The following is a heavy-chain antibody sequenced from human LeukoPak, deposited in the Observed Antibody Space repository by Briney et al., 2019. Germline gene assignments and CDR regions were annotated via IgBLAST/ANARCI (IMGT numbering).Heavy chain of an antibody. CDR3: ARRDCSSTSCPPGYYYYYMDV. V-gene: IGHV4-39*01. J-gene: IGHJ6*03. D-gene: IGHD2-2*01. CDR1: GGSISSSSYY. CDR2: IYYSGST. Sequence: SETLSLTCTVSGGSISSSSYYWGWIRQPPGKGLEWIGSIYYSGSTYCNPSLKSRVTISVDTSKNQFSLKLSSVTAADTAVYYCARRDCSSTSCPPGYYYYYMDVWGKGTTVTVSS.